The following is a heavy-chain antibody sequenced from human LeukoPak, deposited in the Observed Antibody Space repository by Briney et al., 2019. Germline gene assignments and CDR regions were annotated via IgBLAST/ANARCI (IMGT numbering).Heavy chain of an antibody. CDR1: GGSISSYY. V-gene: IGHV4-59*12. J-gene: IGHJ5*02. CDR2: IYYSGST. D-gene: IGHD6-19*01. Sequence: SETLSLTCTVSGGSISSYYWSWIRQPPGKGLEWIGYIYYSGSTNYNPSLKSRVTISVDTSKNQFSLKLSSVTAADTAVYYCARVKVFAGYSSGLSRFDPWGQGTLVTVSS. CDR3: ARVKVFAGYSSGLSRFDP.